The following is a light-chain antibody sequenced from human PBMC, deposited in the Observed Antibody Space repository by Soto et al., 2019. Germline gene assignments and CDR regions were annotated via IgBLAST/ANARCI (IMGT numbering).Light chain of an antibody. CDR1: QSVSRF. V-gene: IGKV3-11*01. CDR2: DAS. CDR3: QQRSNWLT. Sequence: EIVLTQSPATLSLSPGERATLSCRASQSVSRFLAWYQQNPGQAPRLLIYDASNRATGIPARFSGSGSGTDFTLTICSLEPEDFAVYYCQQRSNWLTFGGGTKVEIK. J-gene: IGKJ4*01.